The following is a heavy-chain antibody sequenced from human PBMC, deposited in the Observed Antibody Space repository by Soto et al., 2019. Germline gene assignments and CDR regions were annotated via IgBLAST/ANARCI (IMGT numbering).Heavy chain of an antibody. D-gene: IGHD3-10*01. CDR2: IYYSGST. CDR3: ARWGGEMAPHAFDI. J-gene: IGHJ3*02. CDR1: GGSISSGGYY. V-gene: IGHV4-31*03. Sequence: QVQLQESGPGLVKPSQTLSLTCTVSGGSISSGGYYWSWIRQHPGKGLEWIGYIYYSGSTYYNPSRKSRVTISVDTSKNQFSLKLSSVTAADTAVYYCARWGGEMAPHAFDIWGQGTMVTVSS.